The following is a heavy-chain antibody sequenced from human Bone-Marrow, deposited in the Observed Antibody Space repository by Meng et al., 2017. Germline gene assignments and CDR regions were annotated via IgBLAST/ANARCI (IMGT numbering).Heavy chain of an antibody. Sequence: ASVKVSCKASGYTFPDDWLHWVRRAPGQGLEWMGRINPKSGDTHYAQRFQGRVTMTGDTSISTAYMELSGLRSDDTAMYYCARDEDISAAGKLFGDYWGQGTLVTVSS. V-gene: IGHV1-2*06. J-gene: IGHJ4*02. CDR3: ARDEDISAAGKLFGDY. CDR2: INPKSGDT. D-gene: IGHD6-13*01. CDR1: GYTFPDDW.